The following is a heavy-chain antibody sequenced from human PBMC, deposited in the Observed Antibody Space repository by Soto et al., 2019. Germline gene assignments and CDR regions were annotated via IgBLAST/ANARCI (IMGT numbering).Heavy chain of an antibody. D-gene: IGHD3-3*01. CDR1: GYTFTNYA. Sequence: ASVKVSCKASGYTFTNYAIHWVRQAPGQRLEWMGWINAGNGNTKYSQKYQGRVTVTRDTSASTAYMELSSLRSEDMAVYYCARSYYDLWSGYFQMNWFDPWGQGTLVTVAS. CDR3: ARSYYDLWSGYFQMNWFDP. V-gene: IGHV1-3*01. CDR2: INAGNGNT. J-gene: IGHJ5*02.